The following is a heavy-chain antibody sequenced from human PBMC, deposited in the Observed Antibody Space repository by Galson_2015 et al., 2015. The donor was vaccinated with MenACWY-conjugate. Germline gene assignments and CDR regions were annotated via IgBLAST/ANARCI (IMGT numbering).Heavy chain of an antibody. V-gene: IGHV4-4*02. CDR2: IYHRGST. CDR1: DVSISSHNW. J-gene: IGHJ4*02. Sequence: SLTCAVSDVSISSHNWWTWVRQPPGRGLEWIGEIYHRGSTNFHPSLKSRVTISVDKPNNQFSLRLSSVTAADTAVYYCARAPGVADDRYYESWGQGTLVAVSS. D-gene: IGHD3-22*01. CDR3: ARAPGVADDRYYES.